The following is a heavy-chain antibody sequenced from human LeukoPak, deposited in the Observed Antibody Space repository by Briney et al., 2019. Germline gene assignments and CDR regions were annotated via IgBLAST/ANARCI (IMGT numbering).Heavy chain of an antibody. CDR2: IDWDDDK. Sequence: TLSLTCTVSDDSITIYYWSWIRQPPGKALEWLARIDWDDDKYYSTSLKTRLTISKDTSKNQVVLTMTNMDPVDTATYYCARIRGSSGWYLFDYWGQGTLVTVSS. D-gene: IGHD6-19*01. J-gene: IGHJ4*02. CDR1: DDSITIYYW. CDR3: ARIRGSSGWYLFDY. V-gene: IGHV2-70*11.